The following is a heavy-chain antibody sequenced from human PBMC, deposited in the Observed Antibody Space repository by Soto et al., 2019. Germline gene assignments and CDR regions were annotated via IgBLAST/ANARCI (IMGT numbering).Heavy chain of an antibody. V-gene: IGHV3-21*01. J-gene: IGHJ3*02. CDR2: ISSSSIYI. CDR1: GFTFSSYS. Sequence: GGSLRLSCAASGFTFSSYSMNWVRQAPGKGLEWVSSISSSSIYIYYADSVKGRFTISRDNAKNSLYLQMNSLRAEDTAVYYCARDHGRSAFDIWGQGTMVTVSS. CDR3: ARDHGRSAFDI.